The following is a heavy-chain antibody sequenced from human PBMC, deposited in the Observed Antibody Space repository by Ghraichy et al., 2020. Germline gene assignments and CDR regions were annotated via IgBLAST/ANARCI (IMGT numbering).Heavy chain of an antibody. J-gene: IGHJ5*02. CDR1: GFTFSSYA. V-gene: IGHV3-23*01. D-gene: IGHD6-13*01. Sequence: GGSLRLSCAASGFTFSSYAMSWVRQAPGKGLEWVSAISGSGGSTYYADSVKGRFTISRDNSKNTLYLQMNSLRAEDTAVYYCAKDHLEIYSSSWYPGATVISWGQGTLVTVSS. CDR3: AKDHLEIYSSSWYPGATVIS. CDR2: ISGSGGST.